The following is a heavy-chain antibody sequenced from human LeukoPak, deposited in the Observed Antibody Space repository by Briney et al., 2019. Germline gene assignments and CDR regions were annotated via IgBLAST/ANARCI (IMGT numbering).Heavy chain of an antibody. Sequence: GGSLRLSCAASGFTFSSYGMSWVRQAPGKGLEWVSGINWNGGSTGYADSVKGRFTISRDNAKNSLYLQMNSLRAEDTALYYCARVIVGATGSNWFDPWGQGTLVTVSS. J-gene: IGHJ5*02. D-gene: IGHD1-26*01. CDR1: GFTFSSYG. CDR3: ARVIVGATGSNWFDP. V-gene: IGHV3-20*04. CDR2: INWNGGST.